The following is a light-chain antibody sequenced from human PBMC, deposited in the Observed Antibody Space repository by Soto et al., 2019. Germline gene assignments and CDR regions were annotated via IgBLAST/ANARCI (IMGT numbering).Light chain of an antibody. J-gene: IGKJ1*01. CDR3: QQANSFPWT. Sequence: DIQMTQSPSSVSASVGDRVTMTCRASQGINSWLVWYQQKPGKAPKLLIYAASNLQSGVPSRFSGSGSGTDFTLTISSLQPEDFATYYCQQANSFPWTFGQGTKVEIK. CDR2: AAS. V-gene: IGKV1-12*01. CDR1: QGINSW.